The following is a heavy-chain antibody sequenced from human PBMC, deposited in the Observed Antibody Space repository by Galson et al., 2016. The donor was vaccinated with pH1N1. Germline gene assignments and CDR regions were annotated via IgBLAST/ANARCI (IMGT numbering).Heavy chain of an antibody. V-gene: IGHV4-59*11. CDR2: ISYDGRT. Sequence: TLSLTCTVSGGSISSHYWSWIRQPPGKGLEYIGYISYDGRTNYSPSLKSRVTMSVDMSKNQFSLSLNSVTAADTAMYYCARDMTSLLRVASYFYNLCPGPPVTVSS. CDR1: GGSISSHY. J-gene: IGHJ4*02. CDR3: ARDMTSLLRVASYFYN. D-gene: IGHD2/OR15-2a*01.